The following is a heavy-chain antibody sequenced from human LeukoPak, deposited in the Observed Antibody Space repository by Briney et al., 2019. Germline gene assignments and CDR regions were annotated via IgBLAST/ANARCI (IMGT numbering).Heavy chain of an antibody. CDR1: GGSISSYY. CDR3: ARENDSIGRDWFDP. J-gene: IGHJ5*02. V-gene: IGHV4-59*12. Sequence: PSETLSLTCTVSGGSISSYYWSWIRQPPGKGLEWIGYIYYSGSTNYNPSLKSRVTISADTSKNQFSLKLSSVTAADTAVYYCARENDSIGRDWFDPWGQGTLVTVSS. CDR2: IYYSGST. D-gene: IGHD3-22*01.